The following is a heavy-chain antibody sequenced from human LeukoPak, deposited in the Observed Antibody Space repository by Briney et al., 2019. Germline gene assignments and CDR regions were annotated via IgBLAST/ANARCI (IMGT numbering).Heavy chain of an antibody. CDR3: AGAEYYYDSSGYGNWFDP. V-gene: IGHV4-4*07. Sequence: SETLSLTCTVSGGSISSYYWSWIRQPAGKGLEWIGRIYTSGSTNYNPSLKSRVTMSVDTSKNQFSLKLSSVTAADTAVYYCAGAEYYYDSSGYGNWFDPWGQGTLVTVSS. J-gene: IGHJ5*02. D-gene: IGHD3-22*01. CDR1: GGSISSYY. CDR2: IYTSGST.